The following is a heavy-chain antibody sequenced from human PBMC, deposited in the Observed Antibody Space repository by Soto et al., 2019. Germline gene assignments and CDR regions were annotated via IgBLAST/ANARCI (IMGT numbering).Heavy chain of an antibody. D-gene: IGHD6-19*01. CDR1: GGSISSGGYS. J-gene: IGHJ4*02. CDR3: ARVRSGWGIDY. CDR2: IYHSGST. V-gene: IGHV4-30-2*01. Sequence: QLQLQESGSGLVKPSQTLSLTCAVSGGSISSGGYSWSWIRQPPGKGLEYIGYIYHSGSTYYNPSPKGRSTISVDRSKNQFSLKLSSVTAADTAVYYCARVRSGWGIDYWGQGTLVTVSS.